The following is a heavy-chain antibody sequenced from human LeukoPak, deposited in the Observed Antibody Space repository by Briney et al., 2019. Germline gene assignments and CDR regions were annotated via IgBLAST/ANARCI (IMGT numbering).Heavy chain of an antibody. Sequence: SVKVSCKASGGTFSSYAISWVRQAPGQGLEWMGGIIPIFGTANYAQRFQGRVTITADESTSTAYMELSSLESEDTAVYYCARESDYGYYYYMDVWGKGTTVTISS. CDR1: GGTFSSYA. CDR2: IIPIFGTA. V-gene: IGHV1-69*13. CDR3: ARESDYGYYYYMDV. D-gene: IGHD4-17*01. J-gene: IGHJ6*03.